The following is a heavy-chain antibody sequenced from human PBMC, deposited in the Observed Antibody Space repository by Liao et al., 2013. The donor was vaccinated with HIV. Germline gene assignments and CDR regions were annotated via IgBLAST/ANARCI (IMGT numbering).Heavy chain of an antibody. CDR1: GGSISSYY. D-gene: IGHD2-21*01. Sequence: QVQLQESGPGLVKPSETLSLTCTVSGGSISSYYWELDPAARREGTGVDWAYLYQWEHQLQPLLKSRVTMSVDTSKNQFSLKLSSVTAADTAVYYCARDPGALAIPGAFAFDIWAKGQWSPSLQ. CDR3: ARDPGALAIPGAFAFDI. V-gene: IGHV4-4*07. CDR2: LYQWEH. J-gene: IGHJ3*02.